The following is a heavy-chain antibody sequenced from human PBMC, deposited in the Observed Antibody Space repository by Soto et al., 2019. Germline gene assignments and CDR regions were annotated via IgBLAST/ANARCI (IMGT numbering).Heavy chain of an antibody. V-gene: IGHV1-2*02. D-gene: IGHD6-19*01. CDR3: ARPPGYISDWYYFDL. J-gene: IGHJ4*02. CDR1: GYTFTGYY. Sequence: GKVSCKASGYTFTGYYMHWVRQAPGQGFEWMGRISPKSGGTNYAQKFQGRVTMTWDTSLNTAYMELSSLISEDTAVYYCARPPGYISDWYYFDLWGQGTLVTVSS. CDR2: ISPKSGGT.